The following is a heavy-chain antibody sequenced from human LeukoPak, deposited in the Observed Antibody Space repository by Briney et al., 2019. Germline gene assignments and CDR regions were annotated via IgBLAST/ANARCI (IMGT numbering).Heavy chain of an antibody. CDR2: MYYSGTN. CDR1: RGSIIGYY. V-gene: IGHV4-59*12. J-gene: IGHJ4*02. Sequence: SETLSLTCTVSRGSIIGYYWTWIRQPPGKGLQWIGYMYYSGTNTLNHSLKSRVTTSMDTSKNQFSLKVNSVTAADTAVYYCARVGFWSGSYTGYFDYWGQGALVTVS. D-gene: IGHD3-3*01. CDR3: ARVGFWSGSYTGYFDY.